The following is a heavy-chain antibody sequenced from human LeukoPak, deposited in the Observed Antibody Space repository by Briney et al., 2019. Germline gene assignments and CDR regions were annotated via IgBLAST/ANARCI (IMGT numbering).Heavy chain of an antibody. CDR1: GYSFTTYW. CDR3: ARHCSGGSCYFDY. Sequence: GESLKISCEGSGYSFTTYWIAWVRQMPGKGLEWMGIIYPGDSDTTYSPSFQGQVTISADKSISTAYLQWSSLKASGTPIYYCARHCSGGSCYFDYWGQGTLVTVSS. V-gene: IGHV5-51*01. D-gene: IGHD2-15*01. CDR2: IYPGDSDT. J-gene: IGHJ4*02.